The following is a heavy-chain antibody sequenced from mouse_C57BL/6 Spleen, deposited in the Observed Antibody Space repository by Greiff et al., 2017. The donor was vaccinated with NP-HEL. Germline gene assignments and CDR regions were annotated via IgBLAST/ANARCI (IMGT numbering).Heavy chain of an antibody. V-gene: IGHV5-4*01. CDR1: GFTFSSYA. D-gene: IGHD1-1*01. Sequence: EVQLLESGGGLVKPGGSLKLSCAASGFTFSSYAMSWVRQTPEQRLEWVATISDGGSYTYYPDNVKGRFTISRDNATNNRYLQMSQLKSEDTAMYYCARDRAHYGSSAFAYWGQGTLVTVSA. CDR2: ISDGGSYT. J-gene: IGHJ3*01. CDR3: ARDRAHYGSSAFAY.